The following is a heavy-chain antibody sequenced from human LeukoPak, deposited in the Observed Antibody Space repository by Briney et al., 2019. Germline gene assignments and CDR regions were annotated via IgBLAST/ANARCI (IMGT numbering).Heavy chain of an antibody. CDR1: GFAFNTYS. J-gene: IGHJ4*02. Sequence: GGSLRLSCAASGFAFNTYSMNWVRQAPGKGLEWVSFIFSSSTYIYYTDSVKGRFTISRDNARNSLYLQMDNLRAEDTGVYYCAIDGQWELPGGSLDFWGQGTLVTVSS. CDR2: IFSSSTYI. V-gene: IGHV3-21*03. D-gene: IGHD1-26*01. CDR3: AIDGQWELPGGSLDF.